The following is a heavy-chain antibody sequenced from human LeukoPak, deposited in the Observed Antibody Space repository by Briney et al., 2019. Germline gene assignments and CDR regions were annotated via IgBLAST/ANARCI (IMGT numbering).Heavy chain of an antibody. CDR1: GYSFSSYW. V-gene: IGHV5-51*01. Sequence: GESLKISCKGSGYSFSSYWVGWVRQMPGKGPEWMGMIYPADSDTRYSPSFQGQVTISADKSINTAYLQWSSLTASDTAMYYCASGSYSWYFDNWGQGSLVTVSA. J-gene: IGHJ4*02. CDR3: ASGSYSWYFDN. CDR2: IYPADSDT. D-gene: IGHD2-15*01.